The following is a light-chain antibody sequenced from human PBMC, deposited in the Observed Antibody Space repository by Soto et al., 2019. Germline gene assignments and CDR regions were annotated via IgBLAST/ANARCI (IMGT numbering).Light chain of an antibody. CDR3: QQYYSIPPT. J-gene: IGKJ2*01. Sequence: DIVMTQSPDSLAVSLGERATIDCKSSQTVLYSSNNKNNLAWYQQKPGQPPKLLIYWASTRESGVPDRFSGSGSGTDFTPTISSLQAEDVAVYYCQQYYSIPPTFGQGTNLEIK. CDR2: WAS. V-gene: IGKV4-1*01. CDR1: QTVLYSSNNKNN.